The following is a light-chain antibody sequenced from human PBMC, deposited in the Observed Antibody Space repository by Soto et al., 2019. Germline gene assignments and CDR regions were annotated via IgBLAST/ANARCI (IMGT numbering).Light chain of an antibody. CDR2: EVN. Sequence: QSALTQPPSASGSPGQSVTISCTGTSSDVGGYNYVSWYQQYPGKVPKLMVYEVNKRPSGVPDRFSGSKSGNTASLTVSGLQADDEADYYCTSYEGGNNVFGTGTKVTVL. CDR3: TSYEGGNNV. J-gene: IGLJ1*01. CDR1: SSDVGGYNY. V-gene: IGLV2-8*01.